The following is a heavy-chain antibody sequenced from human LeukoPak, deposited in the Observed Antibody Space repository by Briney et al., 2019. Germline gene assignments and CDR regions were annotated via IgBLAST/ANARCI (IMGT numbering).Heavy chain of an antibody. CDR3: AKAFAFVGANFFDY. Sequence: GGSLRLSCAASGFTFSIYAMSWVRQAPGKGLEWVSAIGDTTYYADSVEGRFTISRDNSKNTLYLQMNSLRAEDAAIYYCAKAFAFVGANFFDYWGQGTLVTVS. V-gene: IGHV3-23*01. D-gene: IGHD1-26*01. CDR1: GFTFSIYA. J-gene: IGHJ4*02. CDR2: IGDTT.